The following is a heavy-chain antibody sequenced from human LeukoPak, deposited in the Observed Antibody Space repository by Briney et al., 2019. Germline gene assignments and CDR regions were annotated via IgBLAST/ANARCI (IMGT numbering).Heavy chain of an antibody. CDR3: ARDSPRYCSSTSCYVIDY. CDR1: GGSISSSNW. Sequence: SETLSLTCAVSGGSISSSNWWSWVRQPPGKGLEWIGEIYHSGSTNYNPSLQSRVTISVDKSKNQFSLKLSSVTAADTAVYYCARDSPRYCSSTSCYVIDYWGQGTLVTVSS. CDR2: IYHSGST. D-gene: IGHD2-2*01. J-gene: IGHJ4*02. V-gene: IGHV4-4*02.